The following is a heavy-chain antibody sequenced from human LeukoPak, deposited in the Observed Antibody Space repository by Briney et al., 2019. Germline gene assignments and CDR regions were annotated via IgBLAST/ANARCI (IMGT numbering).Heavy chain of an antibody. CDR2: INHSGST. J-gene: IGHJ4*02. CDR1: GGSFSGYY. D-gene: IGHD3-3*01. CDR3: ARRGPRHTILGVAPFNY. V-gene: IGHV4-34*01. Sequence: SETLSLTCAVYGGSFSGYYWSWIRQPPGKGLEWIGEINHSGSTNYNPSLKSRVTISVDTSKNQFSLKLSSVTAADTAVYYCARRGPRHTILGVAPFNYWGQGTLVTVSS.